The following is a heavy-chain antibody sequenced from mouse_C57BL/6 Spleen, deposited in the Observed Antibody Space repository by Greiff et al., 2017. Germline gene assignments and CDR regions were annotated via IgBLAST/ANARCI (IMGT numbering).Heavy chain of an antibody. Sequence: EVKLVESGPELVKPGASVKISCKASGYSFTGYYMNWVKQSPEKSLEWIGEINPSTGGTTYNQKFKAKATLTVDKSSSTAYMQLKSLTSEDSAVYYCARGLRRDAMDYWGQGTSVTVSS. D-gene: IGHD2-4*01. CDR3: ARGLRRDAMDY. V-gene: IGHV1-42*01. J-gene: IGHJ4*01. CDR2: INPSTGGT. CDR1: GYSFTGYY.